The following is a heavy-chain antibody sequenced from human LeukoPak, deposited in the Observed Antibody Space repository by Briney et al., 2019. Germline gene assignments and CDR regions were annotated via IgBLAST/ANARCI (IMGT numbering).Heavy chain of an antibody. J-gene: IGHJ5*02. CDR3: ASSGYSYGYNYWFDP. D-gene: IGHD5-18*01. Sequence: GASVKVSCKASGYTFTSYSITWVRQAPGEALEWTGGIIPIFGTANYAQKFQGRVTITADESTSTAYMELSSLRSEDAAVYYCASSGYSYGYNYWFDPWGQGTLVTVSS. CDR1: GYTFTSYS. V-gene: IGHV1-69*13. CDR2: IIPIFGTA.